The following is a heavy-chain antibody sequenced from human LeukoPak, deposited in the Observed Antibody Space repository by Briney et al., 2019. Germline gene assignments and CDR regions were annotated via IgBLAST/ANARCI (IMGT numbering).Heavy chain of an antibody. CDR2: IYSGGNT. Sequence: SETLSLTCTVSGDSISSGSYYWAWIRQPPGKGLEWIGNIYSGGNTYYNPSLRSRVTISVDPSKNQFSLKLSSVTAADTAVFYCARQRRGYGTSYYYFDYWGQGTLVTVSS. D-gene: IGHD6-6*01. V-gene: IGHV4-39*01. CDR3: ARQRRGYGTSYYYFDY. CDR1: GDSISSGSYY. J-gene: IGHJ4*02.